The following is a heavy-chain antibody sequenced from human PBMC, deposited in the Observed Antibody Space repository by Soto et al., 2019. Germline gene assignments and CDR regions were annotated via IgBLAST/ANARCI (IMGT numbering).Heavy chain of an antibody. V-gene: IGHV4-4*02. Sequence: QVQLQESGPGLVKPSGTLSLTCAVSSGSISSSNWWSWVRQPPGKGLEWIGEIYHSGSNNYNPSLKSAVTISVDKSKNQFSLKLSSVTAADTAVYYCARALYCSGGSCYSSDWFDPWGQGTLVTVSS. J-gene: IGHJ5*02. CDR1: SGSISSSNW. CDR2: IYHSGSN. CDR3: ARALYCSGGSCYSSDWFDP. D-gene: IGHD2-15*01.